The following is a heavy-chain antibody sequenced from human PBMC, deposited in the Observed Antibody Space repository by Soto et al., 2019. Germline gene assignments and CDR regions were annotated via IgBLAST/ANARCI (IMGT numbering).Heavy chain of an antibody. J-gene: IGHJ5*02. Sequence: SETLSLTCTVSGGSIISYYWSWIRQPPGKGLEWIGYIYYSGSTNYNPSLKSRVTISVDTSKNQFSLKLSSVTAADTAVYYCATLSRIAAAFDPWGQGTLVTVS. V-gene: IGHV4-59*01. CDR3: ATLSRIAAAFDP. CDR1: GGSIISYY. CDR2: IYYSGST. D-gene: IGHD6-13*01.